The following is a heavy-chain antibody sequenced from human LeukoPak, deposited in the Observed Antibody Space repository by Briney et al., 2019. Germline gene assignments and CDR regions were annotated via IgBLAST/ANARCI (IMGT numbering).Heavy chain of an antibody. V-gene: IGHV3-21*05. CDR2: VGISSGNT. CDR1: VFTFIDYS. D-gene: IGHD5-12*01. Sequence: GGALRLSCASTVFTFIDYSMNWVRQAPAKGLEWISYVGISSGNTKYADSVKGRFTISGDSAKNSVFLQMNSLRVEDTAVYYCARDHRYAFDNWGQGTLVTVSS. J-gene: IGHJ4*02. CDR3: ARDHRYAFDN.